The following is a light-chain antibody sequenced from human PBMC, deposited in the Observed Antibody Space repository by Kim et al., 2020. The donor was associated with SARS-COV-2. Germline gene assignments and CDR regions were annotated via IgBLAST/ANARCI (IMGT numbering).Light chain of an antibody. CDR3: HSRDNGAAHNYL. CDR1: SLRSYS. V-gene: IGLV3-19*01. J-gene: IGLJ1*01. CDR2: GRD. Sequence: SSELTQDPAVSVALGQTVRITCLGDSLRSYSANWYQQKPGQPPVLVLYGRDKRPSGIPDRFSGSSSGNTASLTITGAQAEDEADYYCHSRDNGAAHNYLFGSGTRVSVL.